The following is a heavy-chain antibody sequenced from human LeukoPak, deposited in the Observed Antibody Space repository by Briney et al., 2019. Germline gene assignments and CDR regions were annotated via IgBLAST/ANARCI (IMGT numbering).Heavy chain of an antibody. D-gene: IGHD2-2*02. CDR3: VKGGTIPGRPPGD. Sequence: GGSLRLSCSASGFTFSSYAMHWVRQAPGKALEYVSAISSNGGSTYYADSVRGRFTISRDNSKNTLYLQMSSLRAEDTAVYYCVKGGTIPGRPPGDWGQGTLVTVSS. CDR1: GFTFSSYA. J-gene: IGHJ4*02. V-gene: IGHV3-64D*06. CDR2: ISSNGGST.